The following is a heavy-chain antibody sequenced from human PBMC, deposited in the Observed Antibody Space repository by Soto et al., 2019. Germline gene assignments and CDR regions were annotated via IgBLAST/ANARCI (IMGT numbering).Heavy chain of an antibody. V-gene: IGHV5-10-1*01. CDR3: ASPAIMPRNPFDY. J-gene: IGHJ4*02. CDR1: GYSFNRFW. CDR2: IDPSDSYT. Sequence: GESLKISCKGSGYSFNRFWINWVRQKPGKGLEWIGRIDPSDSYTDYGPSFQGHVTISVDKSANTAYLQWNSLKTSDTAMYYWASPAIMPRNPFDYGGKGPQVTVPS. D-gene: IGHD2-2*02.